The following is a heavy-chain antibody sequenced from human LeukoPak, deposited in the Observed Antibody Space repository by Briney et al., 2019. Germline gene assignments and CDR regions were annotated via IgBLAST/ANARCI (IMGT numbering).Heavy chain of an antibody. CDR1: GFTFSSSP. V-gene: IGHV3-23*01. CDR2: ISADGPT. CDR3: ATRGCSGGSCYGY. D-gene: IGHD2-15*01. J-gene: IGHJ4*02. Sequence: GGSLRLSCAASGFTFSSSPMSWVRQAPGKGLDWVSSISADGPTYYADSVKGRFTISRDNSKNTLYLQMNSLRAEDTAVYYCATRGCSGGSCYGYWGQGTLVTVSS.